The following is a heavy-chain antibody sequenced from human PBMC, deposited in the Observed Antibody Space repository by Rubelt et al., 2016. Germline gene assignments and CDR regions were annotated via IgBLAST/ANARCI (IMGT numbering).Heavy chain of an antibody. Sequence: EVQLVESGGGLVQPGGSLRLSCAASGFTFSTYGINWVRQAPGKGLEWVSYIRGGGSPIFYAGSVKGRVTIYRDKAKNSLYLQMNSLRDEDTAVYYCARDHYPYYFDYWGQGTLVTVSS. J-gene: IGHJ4*02. CDR1: GFTFSTYG. CDR3: ARDHYPYYFDY. CDR2: IRGGGSPI. V-gene: IGHV3-48*02. D-gene: IGHD3-10*01.